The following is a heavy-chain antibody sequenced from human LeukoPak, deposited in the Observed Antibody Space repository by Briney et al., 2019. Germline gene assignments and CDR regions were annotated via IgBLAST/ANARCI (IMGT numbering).Heavy chain of an antibody. D-gene: IGHD2-21*01. CDR3: AKDVHNLVGGMSY. CDR1: GFSFSDYW. J-gene: IGHJ4*02. Sequence: PGGSLRLSCAASGFSFSDYWMDWVRQSPGKRLEWVSTIDVSGGNTHYSHPVKGRSTISRDNSKSTLYLQMSSLRAEDTAVYYCAKDVHNLVGGMSYWGQGALVTVSP. CDR2: IDVSGGNT. V-gene: IGHV3-23*01.